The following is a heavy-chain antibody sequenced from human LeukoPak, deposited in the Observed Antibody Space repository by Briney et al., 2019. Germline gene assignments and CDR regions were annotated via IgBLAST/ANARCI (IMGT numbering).Heavy chain of an antibody. D-gene: IGHD3-10*01. Sequence: GASVKVSCKASGYTFTGYYMHWVRQAPGQGLEWMGWINPNSGGTNYAQEFQGRVTMTRDASISTAYMEMSRLRSDDTAVYYCARALILTYYYGSGTSGGSGVLDYWGQGTLVTVSS. CDR2: INPNSGGT. V-gene: IGHV1-2*02. CDR3: ARALILTYYYGSGTSGGSGVLDY. J-gene: IGHJ4*02. CDR1: GYTFTGYY.